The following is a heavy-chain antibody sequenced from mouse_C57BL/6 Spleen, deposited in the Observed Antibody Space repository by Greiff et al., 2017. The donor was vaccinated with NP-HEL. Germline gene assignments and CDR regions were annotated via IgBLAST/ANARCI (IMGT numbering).Heavy chain of an antibody. Sequence: VQLQQSGAELARPGASVKLSCKASGYTFTSYGISWVKQRPGQGLEWIGEIYPRSGNTYYNEKFKGKATLTADKSSSTAYMELRSLTSEDSAVYFCARRGDYGTMDYWGQGTSVTVSS. CDR1: GYTFTSYG. CDR3: ARRGDYGTMDY. V-gene: IGHV1-81*01. J-gene: IGHJ4*01. CDR2: IYPRSGNT. D-gene: IGHD2-4*01.